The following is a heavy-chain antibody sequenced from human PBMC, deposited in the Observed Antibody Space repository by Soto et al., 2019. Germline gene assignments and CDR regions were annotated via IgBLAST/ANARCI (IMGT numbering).Heavy chain of an antibody. Sequence: EVQLVESGGGLVQPGGSLRLSCEASAFTLSSYWMSWVRQAPGKGLEWVANIKPDGSEKYYADSVKGRFTISRDNTKNSLYLQMSTLSPEDTAIYYCARDYEFGFDIWGQGTLVTVSS. CDR3: ARDYEFGFDI. V-gene: IGHV3-7*01. J-gene: IGHJ3*02. D-gene: IGHD3-22*01. CDR2: IKPDGSEK. CDR1: AFTLSSYW.